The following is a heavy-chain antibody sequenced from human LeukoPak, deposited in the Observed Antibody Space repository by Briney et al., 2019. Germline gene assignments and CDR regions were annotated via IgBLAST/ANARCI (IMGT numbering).Heavy chain of an antibody. CDR1: GFTFSGYW. V-gene: IGHV3-7*04. J-gene: IGHJ4*02. CDR2: IKYDGSEK. CDR3: ARGRSKDY. Sequence: GGSLRLSFAGSGFTFSGYWMSWVRQAPGKGLEWVANIKYDGSEKYYVDSVKGRFTISRDNAKNSLYLQMNSLRVEDTAVYYCARGRSKDYWGQGTLVTVSS. D-gene: IGHD3-10*01.